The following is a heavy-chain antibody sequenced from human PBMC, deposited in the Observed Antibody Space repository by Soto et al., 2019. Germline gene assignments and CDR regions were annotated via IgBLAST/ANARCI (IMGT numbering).Heavy chain of an antibody. Sequence: SVKVSCKASGGTFSSYAISWVRQAPGQGLEWMGGIIPIFGTANYAQKFQGRVTITADESTSTAYMELSSLRSEDTAVYYCARGTDRIAVAGNGGGSAEYFQHWGQGTLVTVSS. D-gene: IGHD6-19*01. CDR2: IIPIFGTA. V-gene: IGHV1-69*13. J-gene: IGHJ1*01. CDR1: GGTFSSYA. CDR3: ARGTDRIAVAGNGGGSAEYFQH.